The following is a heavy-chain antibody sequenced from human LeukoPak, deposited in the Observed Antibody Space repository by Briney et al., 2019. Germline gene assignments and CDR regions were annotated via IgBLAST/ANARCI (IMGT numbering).Heavy chain of an antibody. V-gene: IGHV3-23*01. Sequence: GGSLRLSCAASQFTFTTYAMSWVRQAPGRGLEWVSSIGDSGVPTYYADSVKGRFTISRDNSQNTLYLQMNSLGADDTAVYYCAKVATWTYFDSWGQGTLVTLST. CDR3: AKVATWTYFDS. CDR1: QFTFTTYA. J-gene: IGHJ4*02. D-gene: IGHD3/OR15-3a*01. CDR2: IGDSGVPT.